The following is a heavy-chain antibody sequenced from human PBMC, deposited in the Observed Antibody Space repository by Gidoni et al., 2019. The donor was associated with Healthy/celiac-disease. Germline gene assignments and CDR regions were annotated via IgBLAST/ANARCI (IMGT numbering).Heavy chain of an antibody. Sequence: QVQLQESGPGLVKPSQTMSLTCTVSGGSISSGDYYWSWIRQPPWKGLEWIGYIYYSGSTYYNPSLKSRVTISVDTSKNQFSLKLSSVTAADTAVYYCARESGLYGSGSYTPFDYWGQGTLVTVSS. V-gene: IGHV4-30-4*01. CDR3: ARESGLYGSGSYTPFDY. CDR1: GGSISSGDYY. D-gene: IGHD3-10*01. CDR2: IYYSGST. J-gene: IGHJ4*02.